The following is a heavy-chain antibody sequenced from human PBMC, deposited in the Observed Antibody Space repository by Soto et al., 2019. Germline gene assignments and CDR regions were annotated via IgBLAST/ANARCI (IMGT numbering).Heavy chain of an antibody. CDR2: IYYSGST. Sequence: QLQLQESGPGLVKPSETLSLTCTVSGGSISSSSYYWGWIRQPPGKGLEWIGSIYYSGSTYYNPSLKSRVTISVETSKNQFSLKLSSVTAADTAVYYCARHQQWLRLLGWFDPWGQGTLVTVSS. CDR1: GGSISSSSYY. CDR3: ARHQQWLRLLGWFDP. V-gene: IGHV4-39*01. J-gene: IGHJ5*02. D-gene: IGHD5-12*01.